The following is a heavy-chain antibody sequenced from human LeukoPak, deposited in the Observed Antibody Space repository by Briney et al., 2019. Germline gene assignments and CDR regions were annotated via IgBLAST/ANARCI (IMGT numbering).Heavy chain of an antibody. J-gene: IGHJ3*02. CDR3: ARDRYDSSGYDAFDI. CDR1: GGSISSYY. Sequence: SETLSLTCTVSGGSISSYYWSWIRQPPGKGLEWIGYIYYSGSTNYNPSLKSRVTISVDTSKNQFSLKLSSVTAADTAVYYCARDRYDSSGYDAFDIWGQGTMVTVPS. V-gene: IGHV4-59*01. D-gene: IGHD3-22*01. CDR2: IYYSGST.